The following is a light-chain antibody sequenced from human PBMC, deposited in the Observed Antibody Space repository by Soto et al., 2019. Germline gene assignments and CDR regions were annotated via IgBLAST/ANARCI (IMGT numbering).Light chain of an antibody. Sequence: QSALTQPPSVSGAPGQRVTISCTGNNSNLGAGYDVHWYQQLPGAAPKLVIFGNRNRPSGVPERFSGSKSGTSASLAITGLQAEDEADYYCQAYDYSMTAFVCGGGTKVTVL. CDR3: QAYDYSMTAFV. CDR2: GNR. V-gene: IGLV1-40*01. CDR1: NSNLGAGYD. J-gene: IGLJ3*02.